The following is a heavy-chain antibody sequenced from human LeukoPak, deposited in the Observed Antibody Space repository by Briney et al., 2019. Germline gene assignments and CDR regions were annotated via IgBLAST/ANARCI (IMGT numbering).Heavy chain of an antibody. CDR3: ARDGYYYDSSGYYVGYYYYYYGMDV. V-gene: IGHV3-48*03. J-gene: IGHJ6*02. CDR1: GFTFSSYE. Sequence: GGSLRLSCAASGFTFSSYEMNWVRQAPGKGLEWVSYISSSGSTIYYADSVKGRFTISRDNAKNSLYLQMNSLRAGDTAVYYCARDGYYYDSSGYYVGYYYYYYGMDVWGQGTTVTVSS. CDR2: ISSSGSTI. D-gene: IGHD3-22*01.